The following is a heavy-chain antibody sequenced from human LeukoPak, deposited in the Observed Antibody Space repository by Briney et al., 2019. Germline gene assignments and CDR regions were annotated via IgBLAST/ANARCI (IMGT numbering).Heavy chain of an antibody. J-gene: IGHJ5*02. Sequence: ASVKVSCKASGYTFTSYGISWVRQAPGQGLEWMGWISAYNGNTNYAQKLQGRVTMTTDTSTSTAYMELRSLRSDDTAVYYCARDARPYSSSWYGGDNWFDPWGQGTLVTVSS. CDR3: ARDARPYSSSWYGGDNWFDP. CDR2: ISAYNGNT. D-gene: IGHD6-13*01. CDR1: GYTFTSYG. V-gene: IGHV1-18*01.